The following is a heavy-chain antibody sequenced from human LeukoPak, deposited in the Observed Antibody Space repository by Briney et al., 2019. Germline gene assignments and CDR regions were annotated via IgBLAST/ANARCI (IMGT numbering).Heavy chain of an antibody. CDR3: ARRWNYGRNYYIDV. Sequence: SETLSLTCAVYGGSFSHYYWSWIRQSPGMGLEWIGEINDSGTINYNPSLMSRVTISLDKSKNQFSLRLSSVTAADTAVYYCARRWNYGRNYYIDVWGKGATVSVSS. CDR2: INDSGTI. CDR1: GGSFSHYY. D-gene: IGHD1-7*01. V-gene: IGHV4-34*01. J-gene: IGHJ6*03.